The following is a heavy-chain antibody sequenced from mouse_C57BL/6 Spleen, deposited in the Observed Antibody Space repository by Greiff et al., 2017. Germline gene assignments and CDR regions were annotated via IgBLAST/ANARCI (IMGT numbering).Heavy chain of an antibody. CDR2: IYPNSGGT. J-gene: IGHJ1*03. V-gene: IGHV1-72*01. Sequence: QVQLQQPGAELVKPGASVKLSCKASGYTFTSYWMHWVKQRPGRGLEWIGRIYPNSGGTKYNEKFKGKATLTVDKPSSTAYMQLSSLTSEDSAVYSCARGGFITTASTNFYWDFDVWGTGTTVTVSS. CDR3: ARGGFITTASTNFYWDFDV. CDR1: GYTFTSYW. D-gene: IGHD1-1*01.